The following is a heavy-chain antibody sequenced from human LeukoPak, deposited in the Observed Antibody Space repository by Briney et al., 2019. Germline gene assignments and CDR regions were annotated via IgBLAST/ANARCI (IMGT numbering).Heavy chain of an antibody. D-gene: IGHD2-21*02. V-gene: IGHV4-39*07. CDR3: ATLRGASTAVFDS. CDR1: GGSISSSTYF. CDR2: IHYTGSS. Sequence: SETLSLTCTVSGGSISSSTYFWGWIRQSPGKGLEWIGSIHYTGSSHYNPSLKTRATISVDTSKNQFSLKLSSVTAADTALYYCATLRGASTAVFDSWGQGTLVTVSS. J-gene: IGHJ4*02.